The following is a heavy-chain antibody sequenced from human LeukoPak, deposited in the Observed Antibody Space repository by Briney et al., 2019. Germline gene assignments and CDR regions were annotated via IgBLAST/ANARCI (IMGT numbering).Heavy chain of an antibody. CDR2: IIPIFGTA. CDR1: GGTFSSYA. V-gene: IGHV1-69*06. CDR3: ARLREYGGSGSYYKITPRYYYYMDV. D-gene: IGHD3-10*01. J-gene: IGHJ6*03. Sequence: SVKVSCKASGGTFSSYAISWVRQAPGQGREWMGGIIPIFGTANYAQKFQGRVTITADKSTSTAYMELSSLRSEDTAVYYCARLREYGGSGSYYKITPRYYYYMDVWGKGTTVTISS.